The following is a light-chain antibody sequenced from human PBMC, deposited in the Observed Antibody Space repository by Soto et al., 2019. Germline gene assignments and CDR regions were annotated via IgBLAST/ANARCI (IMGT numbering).Light chain of an antibody. CDR3: QQYGGSPPYA. J-gene: IGKJ2*01. CDR2: GAS. V-gene: IGKV3-20*01. Sequence: EIGLTQSPGTLSLSPGERATLSCRASHSVSSTYLAWYQQKPGQAPRLLIYGASSRATGIPDRFSGSGSGTDFTLTISSLQPEDVAVYSCQQYGGSPPYAIGQRNKLEI. CDR1: HSVSSTY.